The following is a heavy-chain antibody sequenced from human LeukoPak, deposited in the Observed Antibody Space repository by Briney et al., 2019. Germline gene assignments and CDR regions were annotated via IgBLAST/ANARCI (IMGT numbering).Heavy chain of an antibody. D-gene: IGHD6-13*01. Sequence: SETLSLTCTVSGGSISSYYWSWIRQPPGKGLEWIGYIYYSGSTNYNPSLKSRVTISVDTSKNQFSLKLSSVTAADTAVYYCARTNRYSSSRAYYMDVWGKGTTVTVSS. CDR2: IYYSGST. V-gene: IGHV4-59*08. J-gene: IGHJ6*03. CDR3: ARTNRYSSSRAYYMDV. CDR1: GGSISSYY.